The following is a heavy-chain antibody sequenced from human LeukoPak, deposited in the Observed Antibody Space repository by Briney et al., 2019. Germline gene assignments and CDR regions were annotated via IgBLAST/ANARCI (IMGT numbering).Heavy chain of an antibody. Sequence: VKPGGSLRLSCAASGFTFSSYSMNWVRQAPGKGLEWVSSISSSSSYIYYADSVKGRFTISRDNAKNSLYLQMNSLRAEDTAVYYCARQYGMTTATDADYWGQGTLVTVSS. J-gene: IGHJ4*02. D-gene: IGHD4-17*01. CDR1: GFTFSSYS. CDR3: ARQYGMTTATDADY. V-gene: IGHV3-21*01. CDR2: ISSSSSYI.